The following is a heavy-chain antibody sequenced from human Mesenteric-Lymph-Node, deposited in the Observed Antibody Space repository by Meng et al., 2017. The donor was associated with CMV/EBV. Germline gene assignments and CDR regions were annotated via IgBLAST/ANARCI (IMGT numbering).Heavy chain of an antibody. CDR1: GDSVSSNSAA. D-gene: IGHD1-7*01. CDR3: ARDPRWNSYYYYGMDV. V-gene: IGHV6-1*01. J-gene: IGHJ6*02. Sequence: SETLSLTCAISGDSVSSNSAAWNWIRQSPSRGLEWLGRTYYRAKWYNDYAVSVKSRITINPDTSKNQFSLQLNSVTPEDTAVYYCARDPRWNSYYYYGMDVWGQGTTVTVSS. CDR2: TYYRAKWYN.